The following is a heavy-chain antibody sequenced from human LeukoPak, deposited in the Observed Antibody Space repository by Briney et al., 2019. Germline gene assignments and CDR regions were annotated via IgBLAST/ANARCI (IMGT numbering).Heavy chain of an antibody. CDR2: IIPIFGTA. CDR3: ASPTYDYASSGVRDGDSFDI. D-gene: IGHD3-22*01. V-gene: IGHV1-69*05. CDR1: GGTFSSYA. Sequence: SVKVSCKASGGTFSSYAISWVRQAPGQGLEWMGGIIPIFGTANYAQTFQGRVTITTDASTSTAYRELRRLRSEDAAVYYCASPTYDYASSGVRDGDSFDIWGQGTMVTVSS. J-gene: IGHJ3*02.